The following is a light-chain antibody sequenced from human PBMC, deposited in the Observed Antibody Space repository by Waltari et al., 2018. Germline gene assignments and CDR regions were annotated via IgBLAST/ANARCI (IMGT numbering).Light chain of an antibody. CDR3: QQYNNWPPFT. CDR2: GAS. V-gene: IGKV3-15*01. CDR1: QSVSSN. J-gene: IGKJ3*01. Sequence: EIVMTQSQATMSVSPGERATLSCRASQSVSSNLDWYQQKPGQAPRLLIYGASTRATGIPARFSGSGSGTEFTLTISSLQSEDFAVYYCQQYNNWPPFTFGPGTKVDIK.